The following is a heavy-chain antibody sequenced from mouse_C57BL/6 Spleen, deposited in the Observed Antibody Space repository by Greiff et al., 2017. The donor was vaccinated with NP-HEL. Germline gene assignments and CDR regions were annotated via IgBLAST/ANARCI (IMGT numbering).Heavy chain of an antibody. CDR1: GFTFSSYA. CDR3: ARVYYDYDPWFAY. Sequence: EVQVVESGGGLVKPGGSLKLSCAASGFTFSSYAMSWVRQTPEKRLEWVATISDGGSYTYYPDNVKGRFTISRDNAKNNLYLQMSHLKSEDTAMYYCARVYYDYDPWFAYWGQGTLGTVSA. D-gene: IGHD2-4*01. J-gene: IGHJ3*01. V-gene: IGHV5-4*01. CDR2: ISDGGSYT.